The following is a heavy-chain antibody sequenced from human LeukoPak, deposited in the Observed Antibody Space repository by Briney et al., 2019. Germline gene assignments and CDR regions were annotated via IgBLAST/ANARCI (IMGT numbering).Heavy chain of an antibody. CDR3: ARVVDTAMVTYYYYGMDV. D-gene: IGHD5-18*01. V-gene: IGHV3-33*01. CDR1: GFTFSSYG. Sequence: PGRSLRLSCAASGFTFSSYGMHWVRQAPGKGLEWVAVIWYDGSNKYYADSVKGRFTISRDNAKNSLYLQMNSLRAEDTAVYYCARVVDTAMVTYYYYGMDVWGQGTTVTVSS. J-gene: IGHJ6*02. CDR2: IWYDGSNK.